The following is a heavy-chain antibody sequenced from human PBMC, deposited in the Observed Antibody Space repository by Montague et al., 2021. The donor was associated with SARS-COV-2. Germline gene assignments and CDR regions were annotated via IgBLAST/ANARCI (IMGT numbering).Heavy chain of an antibody. CDR3: ARAQNTCFIAYCVNYFDF. CDR1: GGSISSYY. V-gene: IGHV4-59*01. CDR2: IYYTGST. Sequence: SETLSLTCTVSGGSISSYYWSWIRQPPGKGLEWIGYIYYTGSTKYNPSLKSRVTMSLDRPTNRFSLRLNPVTAADTAMYYCARAQNTCFIAYCVNYFDFWGLGAQVTVSS. J-gene: IGHJ4*02. D-gene: IGHD1-26*01.